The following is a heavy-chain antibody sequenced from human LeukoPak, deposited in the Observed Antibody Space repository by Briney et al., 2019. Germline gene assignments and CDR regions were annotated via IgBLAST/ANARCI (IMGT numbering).Heavy chain of an antibody. D-gene: IGHD6-19*01. J-gene: IGHJ5*02. CDR3: ARDYSGYSSRRWFDP. Sequence: GGSLRLSCAASKFTFSTYWMSWVRQAPGKGLEWVANIKQDGSERYYVDSVKGRFTISRDNAKNSLYLQMNSLRAEDTAVYYCARDYSGYSSRRWFDPWGQGTQVTVSS. CDR2: IKQDGSER. CDR1: KFTFSTYW. V-gene: IGHV3-7*01.